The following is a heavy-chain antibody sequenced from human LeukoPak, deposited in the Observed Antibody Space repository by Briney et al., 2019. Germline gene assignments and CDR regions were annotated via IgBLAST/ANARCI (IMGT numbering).Heavy chain of an antibody. CDR3: ARWQQRPIDL. Sequence: PGGSLRLSCAASGFTFSSYAISWVRRAPLKGLEWVSAISDSGGSTYYADSVRGRFTISRDNSKNTLYLKMNSLRAEDTAVYCCARWQQRPIDLWGQGALVTVSS. V-gene: IGHV3-23*01. CDR1: GFTFSSYA. D-gene: IGHD5-24*01. J-gene: IGHJ5*02. CDR2: ISDSGGST.